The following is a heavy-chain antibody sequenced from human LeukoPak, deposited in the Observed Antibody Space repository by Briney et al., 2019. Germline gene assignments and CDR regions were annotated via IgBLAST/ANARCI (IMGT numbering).Heavy chain of an antibody. J-gene: IGHJ4*02. V-gene: IGHV4-4*07. D-gene: IGHD3-16*01. CDR1: GGSISSYY. CDR2: IYTSGST. CDR3: AGGLRGYVYVGGSPTDFFDY. Sequence: SETLSLTCTVSGGSISSYYWSWIRQPAGKGLEWIGRIYTSGSTNYNPSLKGRVTMSVDTSKNQFSLKLSSVTAADTAVYYCAGGLRGYVYVGGSPTDFFDYGGQGTLVTVSS.